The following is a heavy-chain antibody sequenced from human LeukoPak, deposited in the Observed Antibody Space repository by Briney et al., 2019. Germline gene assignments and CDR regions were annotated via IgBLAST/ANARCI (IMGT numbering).Heavy chain of an antibody. CDR2: ISYDGSNK. J-gene: IGHJ6*02. Sequence: PGGSLRLSCAASGFTFSSYAMHWVRQAPGKGLEWVAVISYDGSNKYYADSVKGRFTISRDNSKNTLYLQMNSLRAEDTAVYYCARDLRVPAAMPFHYYYGMDVWGQGTTVTVSS. CDR1: GFTFSSYA. V-gene: IGHV3-30*14. D-gene: IGHD2-2*01. CDR3: ARDLRVPAAMPFHYYYGMDV.